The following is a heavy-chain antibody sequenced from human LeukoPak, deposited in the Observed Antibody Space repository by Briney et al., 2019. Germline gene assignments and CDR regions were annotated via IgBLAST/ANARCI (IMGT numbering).Heavy chain of an antibody. CDR1: GFSFTDYP. D-gene: IGHD6-25*01. V-gene: IGHV3-48*02. CDR2: IRTTAEGAKYA. Sequence: GGSLRLSCATSGFSFTDYPMNWVRQAPGKGLEWISNIRTTAEGAKYAYYADSVKGRVTISGDDGKNTLYLHMNSLRDDDTAVYQAAADLRDAFDYWGQGILVTVSS. CDR3: AADLRDAFDY. J-gene: IGHJ4*02.